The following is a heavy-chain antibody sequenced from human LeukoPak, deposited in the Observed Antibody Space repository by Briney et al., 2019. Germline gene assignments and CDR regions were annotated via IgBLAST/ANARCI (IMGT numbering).Heavy chain of an antibody. CDR2: ISAYNGNT. V-gene: IGHV1-18*01. D-gene: IGHD6-13*01. CDR3: ARDYVDRAAAAPYNWFDP. Sequence: ASVKVSCKASGYTFTSYGISWVRQAPGQGLEWMGWISAYNGNTNYAQKLQGRVTMTTDTSTSTAYMELRSLRSDDTAVYYCARDYVDRAAAAPYNWFDPWGQGTLVTVSS. CDR1: GYTFTSYG. J-gene: IGHJ5*02.